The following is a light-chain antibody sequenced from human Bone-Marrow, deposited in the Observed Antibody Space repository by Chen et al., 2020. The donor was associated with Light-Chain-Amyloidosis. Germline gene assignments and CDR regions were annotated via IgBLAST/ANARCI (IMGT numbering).Light chain of an antibody. V-gene: IGLV3-25*03. CDR3: QSTDSTATYGV. CDR1: ALPKQY. J-gene: IGLJ3*02. CDR2: KEQ. Sequence: SYELKPPPAVAVSPGQTARITRSGDALPKQYVYWLQQKPGQALVVVMYKEQERSSGIPERFSGSTSGTTVTLTISRVQTEDEADYYCQSTDSTATYGVFGGGTQLTVL.